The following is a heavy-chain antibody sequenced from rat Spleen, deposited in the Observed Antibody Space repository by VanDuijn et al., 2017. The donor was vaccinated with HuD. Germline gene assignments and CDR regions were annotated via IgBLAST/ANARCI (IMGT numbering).Heavy chain of an antibody. CDR3: ARHSATVVDY. J-gene: IGHJ2*01. Sequence: EVQLVESGGGLVQPGRSMKLSCVASGFTFSRYWMYWVRQAPGKGLEWISSINTDGGNTYYPDSVKGRFTISRDNAKSTLYLQMDSLRSEETATYYWARHSATVVDYWGQGVMVTVSS. CDR2: INTDGGNT. V-gene: IGHV5-58*01. CDR1: GFTFSRYW. D-gene: IGHD1-1*01.